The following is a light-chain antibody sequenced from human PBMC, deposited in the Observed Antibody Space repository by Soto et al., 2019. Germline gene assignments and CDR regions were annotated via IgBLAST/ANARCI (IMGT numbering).Light chain of an antibody. CDR3: GTWDNTLCSTV. Sequence: QSVLTQPPSVSAAPGREVTISCSGSRANIGNNDVSWYQQFPGTAPTLLIYDSHQRPSGIPDRFSASKSGTSASLGIADLQTGDEADYYCGTWDNTLCSTVFGGGTKVTVL. V-gene: IGLV1-51*01. J-gene: IGLJ2*01. CDR2: DSH. CDR1: RANIGNND.